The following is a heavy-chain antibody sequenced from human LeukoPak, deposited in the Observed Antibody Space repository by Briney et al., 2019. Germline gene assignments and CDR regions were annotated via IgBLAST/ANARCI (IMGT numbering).Heavy chain of an antibody. J-gene: IGHJ3*02. Sequence: PSETLSLTCTASGGSISSYYWSWIRQPPGKGLEWIGYIYYSGSTNYNPSLKSRVTISVDTSKNQFSLKLSSVTAADTAVYYCAREGSGGAFDIWGQGTMVTVSS. CDR3: AREGSGGAFDI. CDR1: GGSISSYY. V-gene: IGHV4-59*01. CDR2: IYYSGST. D-gene: IGHD3-10*01.